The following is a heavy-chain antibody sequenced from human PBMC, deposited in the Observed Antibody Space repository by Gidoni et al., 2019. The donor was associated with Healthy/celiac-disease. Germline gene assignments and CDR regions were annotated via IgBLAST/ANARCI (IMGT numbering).Heavy chain of an antibody. CDR3: ARRSDDYVWGSYRGAAFDI. J-gene: IGHJ3*02. CDR1: VRSISSSSYY. V-gene: IGHV4-39*01. D-gene: IGHD3-16*02. CDR2: IYYSAST. Sequence: QLQLQASGPGLVKPSETLSLTCPVSVRSISSSSYYWGWIRPPPGKGLEWMGSIYYSASTYYNPSLKSRVTISVDTSKNQFSLKLSSVTAADTAVYYCARRSDDYVWGSYRGAAFDIWGQGTMVTVSS.